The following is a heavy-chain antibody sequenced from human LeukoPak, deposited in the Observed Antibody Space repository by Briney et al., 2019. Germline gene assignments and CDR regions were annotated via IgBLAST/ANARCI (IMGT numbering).Heavy chain of an antibody. D-gene: IGHD2-2*01. Sequence: PGGSLRLSCAASGFTFSSYWMSWVRQAPGKGLEWVANIKQDGSEKYYVDSVKGRVTVSRDNAKSSVFLQMHSLRADDTAVYYCAREASCSSTTCYFDYWGQGTLVTVSS. CDR2: IKQDGSEK. CDR1: GFTFSSYW. J-gene: IGHJ4*02. CDR3: AREASCSSTTCYFDY. V-gene: IGHV3-7*03.